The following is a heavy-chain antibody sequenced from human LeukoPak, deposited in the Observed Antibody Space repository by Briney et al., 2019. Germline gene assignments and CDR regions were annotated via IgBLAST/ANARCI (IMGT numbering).Heavy chain of an antibody. D-gene: IGHD3-22*01. CDR3: AKVPYSYYYDSSGYYYVPYFDY. V-gene: IGHV3-23*01. J-gene: IGHJ4*02. Sequence: SGGSLRLSCAASGFTFSSYAMSWVRQAPGKGLEWDSAISGSGGSTYYADSVKGRFTISRDNSKNTLYLQMNSLRAEDTAVYYCAKVPYSYYYDSSGYYYVPYFDYWGQGTLVTVSS. CDR2: ISGSGGST. CDR1: GFTFSSYA.